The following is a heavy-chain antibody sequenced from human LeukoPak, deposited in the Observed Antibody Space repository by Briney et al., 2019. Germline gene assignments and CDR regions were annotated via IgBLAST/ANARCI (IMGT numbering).Heavy chain of an antibody. Sequence: GGSLRLSCEAPGFSFTNAWMNWVRLAPGKGLEWVGRIKSKTDGGTTDYAAPVKGRFTISRDDSKNTLYLQMNSLKTEDTAVYYCTTQGYDFWSGGWGQGTLVTVSS. J-gene: IGHJ4*02. D-gene: IGHD3-3*01. CDR3: TTQGYDFWSGG. CDR1: GFSFTNAW. V-gene: IGHV3-15*01. CDR2: IKSKTDGGTT.